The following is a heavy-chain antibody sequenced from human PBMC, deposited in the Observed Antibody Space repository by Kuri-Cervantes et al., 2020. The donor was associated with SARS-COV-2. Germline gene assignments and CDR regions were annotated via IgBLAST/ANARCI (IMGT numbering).Heavy chain of an antibody. CDR1: GFTISDYY. CDR3: VRSFDH. J-gene: IGHJ4*02. V-gene: IGHV3-11*04. CDR2: ISASGEII. Sequence: GESLKISCAASGFTISDYYMTWIRQTPGKGLEWVSYISASGEIIYYADSVKGRFTISRDIAKNSLYLHMNTLRAEDTAVYYCVRSFDHWGQGHLVTVSS.